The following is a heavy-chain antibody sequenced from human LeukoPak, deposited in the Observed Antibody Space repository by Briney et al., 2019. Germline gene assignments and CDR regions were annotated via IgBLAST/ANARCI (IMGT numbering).Heavy chain of an antibody. CDR1: GFTFSNYW. CDR3: ARDSEKSSSFAFDI. CDR2: INLDGSEK. J-gene: IGHJ3*02. V-gene: IGHV3-7*01. Sequence: GGSLRLSCAASGFTFSNYWMAWVRQAPGKGLEWVANINLDGSEKDYVDSLKGRCTISRDDAKNSLYLQVNTLRAEDTAVYYCARDSEKSSSFAFDIWGQGTVVTASS. D-gene: IGHD6-13*01.